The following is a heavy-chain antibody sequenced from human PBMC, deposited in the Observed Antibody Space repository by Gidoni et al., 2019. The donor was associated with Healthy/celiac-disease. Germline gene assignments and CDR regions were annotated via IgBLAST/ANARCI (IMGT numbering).Heavy chain of an antibody. Sequence: EVQLVESGGGLVKPGGSLRLSCAASGFTFSSYSMNWVRQAPGKGLEWVSSISSSSSYIYYADSVKGRFTISRDNAKNSLYLQMNSLRAEDTAVYYCAQNSGWSGGFYYYYGMDVWGQGTTVTVSS. CDR2: ISSSSSYI. D-gene: IGHD6-19*01. CDR1: GFTFSSYS. J-gene: IGHJ6*02. V-gene: IGHV3-21*01. CDR3: AQNSGWSGGFYYYYGMDV.